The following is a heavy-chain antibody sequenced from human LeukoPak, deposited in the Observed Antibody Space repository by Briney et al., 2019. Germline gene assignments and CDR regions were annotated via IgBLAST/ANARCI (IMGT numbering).Heavy chain of an antibody. Sequence: ASVKVSCKASGGTFSSYAISWVRQAPGQGLEWMGRIIPILGIANYAQKFQGRVTITADKSTSTAYMELSSLRSEDTAVYYCARGKSGMYYDILTGYYRGGFDYWGQGTLVTVSS. CDR2: IIPILGIA. V-gene: IGHV1-69*04. J-gene: IGHJ4*02. CDR1: GGTFSSYA. D-gene: IGHD3-9*01. CDR3: ARGKSGMYYDILTGYYRGGFDY.